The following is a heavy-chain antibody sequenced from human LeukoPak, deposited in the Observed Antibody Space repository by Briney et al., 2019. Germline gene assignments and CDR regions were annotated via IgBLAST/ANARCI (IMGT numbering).Heavy chain of an antibody. CDR3: AGSIQGVGFDI. D-gene: IGHD2-2*02. V-gene: IGHV1-8*01. Sequence: GASVRVSCKASGYTSSSPDINWVRQAPGRGLEWLGWMNPRDDTGYAQRFQGRVTLTRDRSTNTAYMEISSLTSDDTAVYYCAGSIQGVGFDIWGQGTMVTVSA. CDR1: GYTSSSPD. CDR2: MNPRDDT. J-gene: IGHJ3*02.